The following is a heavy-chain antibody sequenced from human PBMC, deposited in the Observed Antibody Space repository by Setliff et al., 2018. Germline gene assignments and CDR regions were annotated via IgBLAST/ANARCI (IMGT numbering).Heavy chain of an antibody. CDR1: GFSISSYS. CDR3: ARGETDS. J-gene: IGHJ4*02. CDR2: IYSGGST. Sequence: PGGSLRLSCAASGFSISSYSMNWVRQAPGKGLEWVSVIYSGGSTYYADSVKGRFTISRDNSKNTLYLQMNSLRAEDTAVYYCARGETDSWGQGTLVTVSS. V-gene: IGHV3-66*01.